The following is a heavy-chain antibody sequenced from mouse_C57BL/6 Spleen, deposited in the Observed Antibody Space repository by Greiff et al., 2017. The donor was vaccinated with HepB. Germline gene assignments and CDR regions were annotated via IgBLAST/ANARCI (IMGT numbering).Heavy chain of an antibody. CDR3: ARSGHYSNYFFAY. Sequence: VQLQQPGAELVRPGSSVKLSCKASGYTFTSYWMDWVKQRPGQGLEWIGNIYPSDSETHYNQKFKDKATLTVDKSSSTAYMQLSSLTSEDSAVYYCARSGHYSNYFFAYWGQGTLVTVSA. D-gene: IGHD2-5*01. J-gene: IGHJ3*01. CDR1: GYTFTSYW. CDR2: IYPSDSET. V-gene: IGHV1-61*01.